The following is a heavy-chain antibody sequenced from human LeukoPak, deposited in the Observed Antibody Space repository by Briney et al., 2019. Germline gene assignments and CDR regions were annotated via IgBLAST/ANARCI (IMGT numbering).Heavy chain of an antibody. CDR3: AASIRRDAFDI. V-gene: IGHV3-66*01. Sequence: GGSLRLSCAPSGFTVSSNYMSWVRQAPGKGLEWVSVIYSGGSTYYADSVKGRFTISRDNSKNTLYLQMNSLRAEDTAVYYCAASIRRDAFDIWGQGTMVTVSS. CDR2: IYSGGST. D-gene: IGHD2/OR15-2a*01. CDR1: GFTVSSNY. J-gene: IGHJ3*02.